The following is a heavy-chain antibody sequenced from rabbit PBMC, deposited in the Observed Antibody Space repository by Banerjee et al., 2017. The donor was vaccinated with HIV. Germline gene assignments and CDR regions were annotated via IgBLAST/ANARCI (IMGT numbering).Heavy chain of an antibody. D-gene: IGHD8-1*01. J-gene: IGHJ4*01. V-gene: IGHV1S45*01. CDR3: ARDYAARSDYTFSL. Sequence: QEQLVESGGGLVKPEGSLTLTCTASRFSFSSSYWICWVRQAPGKGLEWIACIYAGSSGSTYYATWAKGRFTISKTSSTTVTLQMTSLTAADTATYFCARDYAARSDYTFSLWGPGTLVTVS. CDR2: IYAGSSGST. CDR1: RFSFSSSYW.